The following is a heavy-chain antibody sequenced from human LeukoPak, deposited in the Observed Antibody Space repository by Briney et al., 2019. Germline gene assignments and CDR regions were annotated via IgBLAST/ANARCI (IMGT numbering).Heavy chain of an antibody. Sequence: PGGSLRLSCAASGFTFSSYWMHWVRQAPGKELVWVSRINSDGSSTSYADSVKGRFTISRDNAKNTLYLQMNSLRAEDTAVYYCTRRAAAGTGFDYWGQGTLVTVSS. CDR2: INSDGSST. CDR1: GFTFSSYW. D-gene: IGHD6-13*01. J-gene: IGHJ4*02. V-gene: IGHV3-74*01. CDR3: TRRAAAGTGFDY.